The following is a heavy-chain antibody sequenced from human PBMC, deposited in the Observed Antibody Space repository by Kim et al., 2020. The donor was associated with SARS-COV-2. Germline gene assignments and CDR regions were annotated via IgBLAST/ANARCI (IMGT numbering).Heavy chain of an antibody. D-gene: IGHD2-21*01. CDR2: ISYDGSNK. J-gene: IGHJ3*02. V-gene: IGHV3-30-3*01. Sequence: GGSLRLSCAASGFTFSSYAMHWVRQAPGKGLEWVAVISYDGSNKYYADSVKGRFTISRDNSKNTLYLQMNSLRAEDTAVYYCARGGVVVAMDAFDIWGQG. CDR1: GFTFSSYA. CDR3: ARGGVVVAMDAFDI.